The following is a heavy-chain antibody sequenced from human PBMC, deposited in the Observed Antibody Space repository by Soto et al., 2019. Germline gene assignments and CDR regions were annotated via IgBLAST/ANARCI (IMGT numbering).Heavy chain of an antibody. V-gene: IGHV3-30-3*01. D-gene: IGHD3-3*01. J-gene: IGHJ6*02. CDR3: ARDHTPKWRFPPNDITIFGVVNPRRTSPVGRYYGMDV. CDR2: ISYDGSNK. Sequence: QPGGSLRLSCAASGFTFSSYAMHWVRQAPGKGLEWVAVISYDGSNKYYADSVKGRFTISRDNSKNTLYLQMNSLRAEDTAVYYCARDHTPKWRFPPNDITIFGVVNPRRTSPVGRYYGMDVWGQGTTVTVSS. CDR1: GFTFSSYA.